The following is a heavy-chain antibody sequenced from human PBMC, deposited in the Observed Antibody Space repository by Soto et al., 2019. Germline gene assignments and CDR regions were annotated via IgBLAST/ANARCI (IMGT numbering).Heavy chain of an antibody. CDR3: ARVYCTNGVCHFDY. CDR2: IYYSGST. CDR1: GGSTSSSSYY. J-gene: IGHJ4*02. Sequence: SETLSLTCTVSGGSTSSSSYYWGWIRQPPGKGLEWIGSIYYSGSTYYNPSLKSRVTISVDTSKNQFSLKLSSVTAADTAVYYCARVYCTNGVCHFDYWGQGTLVTVSS. V-gene: IGHV4-39*01. D-gene: IGHD2-8*01.